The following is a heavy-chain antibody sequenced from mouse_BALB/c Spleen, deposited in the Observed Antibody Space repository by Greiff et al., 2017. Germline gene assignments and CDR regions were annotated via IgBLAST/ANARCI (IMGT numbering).Heavy chain of an antibody. V-gene: IGHV5-17*02. CDR1: GFTFSSFG. CDR3: ARERYDGAMDY. CDR2: ISSGSSTI. Sequence: DVKLVESGGGLVQPGGSRKLSCAASGFTFSSFGMHWVRQAPEKGLEWVAYISSGSSTIYYADTVKGRFTISRDNPKNTLFLQMTSLRSEDTAMYYCARERYDGAMDYWGQGTSVTVSS. J-gene: IGHJ4*01. D-gene: IGHD2-14*01.